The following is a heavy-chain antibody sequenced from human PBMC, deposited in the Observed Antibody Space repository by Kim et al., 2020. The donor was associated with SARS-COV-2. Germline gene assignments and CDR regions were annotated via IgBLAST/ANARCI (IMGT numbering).Heavy chain of an antibody. Sequence: ASVKVSCKASGYTFTSYGISWVRQAPGQGLEWMGWISAYNVNTNYAQKLQGRVTMTTDTSTSTAYMELRRLRSDETAVYYCARVFSGYSSFLNWFDPWGQGTLVTVSS. CDR3: ARVFSGYSSFLNWFDP. V-gene: IGHV1-18*01. CDR2: ISAYNVNT. CDR1: GYTFTSYG. J-gene: IGHJ5*02. D-gene: IGHD6-13*01.